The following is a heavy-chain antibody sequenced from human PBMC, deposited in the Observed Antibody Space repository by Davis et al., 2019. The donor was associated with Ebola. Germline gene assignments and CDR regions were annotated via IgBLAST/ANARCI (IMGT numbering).Heavy chain of an antibody. J-gene: IGHJ5*02. Sequence: ASVKVSCKASGGTFSSYAISWVRQAPGQGLEWMGWISAYNGNTNYAQKLQGRVTMTTDTSTSTAYMELRSLRSDDTAVYYCARALTTVTTGWFDPWGQGTLVTVSS. CDR3: ARALTTVTTGWFDP. CDR2: ISAYNGNT. V-gene: IGHV1-18*01. CDR1: GGTFSSYA. D-gene: IGHD4-17*01.